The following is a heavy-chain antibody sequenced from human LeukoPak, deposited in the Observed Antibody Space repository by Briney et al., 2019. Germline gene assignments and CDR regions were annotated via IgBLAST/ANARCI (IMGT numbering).Heavy chain of an antibody. V-gene: IGHV1-69*13. CDR3: ARVRSSGWSNLDY. CDR1: GGTFSSYA. J-gene: IGHJ4*02. Sequence: GASVKVSCKASGGTFSSYAISWVRQAPGQGLEWMGGIIPIFGTASYAQKFQGTVTITADESTSTAYMELSSLRSEDTAVYYCARVRSSGWSNLDYWGQGTLVTVSS. CDR2: IIPIFGTA. D-gene: IGHD6-19*01.